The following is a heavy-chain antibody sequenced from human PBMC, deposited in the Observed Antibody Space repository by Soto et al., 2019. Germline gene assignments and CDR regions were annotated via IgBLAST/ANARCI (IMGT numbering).Heavy chain of an antibody. V-gene: IGHV1-18*04. CDR3: ARDSSSPDYDFDY. Sequence: ASVKVSCKASGYTFTGYYMHWVRQAPGQGLEWMGWISANNGNTNYAQKLQGRVTMTTDTSTSTAYMELRSLRSDDTAVYYCARDSSSPDYDFDYWGQGTLVTVLL. D-gene: IGHD6-6*01. CDR2: ISANNGNT. J-gene: IGHJ4*02. CDR1: GYTFTGYY.